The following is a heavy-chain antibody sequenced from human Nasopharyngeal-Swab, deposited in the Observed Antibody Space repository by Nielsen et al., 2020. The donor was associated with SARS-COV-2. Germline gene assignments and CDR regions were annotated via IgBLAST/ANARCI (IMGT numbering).Heavy chain of an antibody. Sequence: GESLKISCAASGFSLSSYEMNWVRQAPGKGLEWVSYIGSFGSTIYSDSVKGRIAVSRDNAKNSLYLQMNSLRAEDTAVYYCARGDSSGLPQAVNGMDVWGQGTTVSVSS. CDR2: IGSFGSTI. CDR1: GFSLSSYE. J-gene: IGHJ6*02. V-gene: IGHV3-48*03. D-gene: IGHD3-22*01. CDR3: ARGDSSGLPQAVNGMDV.